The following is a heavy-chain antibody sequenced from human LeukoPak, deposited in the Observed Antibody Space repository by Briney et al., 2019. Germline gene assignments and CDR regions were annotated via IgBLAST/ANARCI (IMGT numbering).Heavy chain of an antibody. D-gene: IGHD3-10*01. Sequence: GGSLRLSCAASGFTFSSYTMNWVRQAPGKGLEWVSVIFSGGDTYYADSVKGRFTISRDDSKNTLYLQMNNLRAEDTAVYYCARAKTGAWFGDCWGQGALVSVSS. CDR1: GFTFSSYT. CDR2: IFSGGDT. V-gene: IGHV3-53*01. CDR3: ARAKTGAWFGDC. J-gene: IGHJ4*02.